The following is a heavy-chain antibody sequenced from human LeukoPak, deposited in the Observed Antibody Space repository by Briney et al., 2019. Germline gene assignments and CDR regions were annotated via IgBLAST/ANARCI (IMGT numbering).Heavy chain of an antibody. CDR1: GGTFSSYA. CDR3: ARDLLSVGATPCYFDY. D-gene: IGHD1-26*01. V-gene: IGHV1-69*05. Sequence: VASVKVSCKASGGTFSSYAISWVRQAPGQGLEWMGRIIPIFGTANYAQKFQGRVTITTDESTSTAYMELSSLRSEDTAVYYCARDLLSVGATPCYFDYWGQGTLVTVSS. CDR2: IIPIFGTA. J-gene: IGHJ4*02.